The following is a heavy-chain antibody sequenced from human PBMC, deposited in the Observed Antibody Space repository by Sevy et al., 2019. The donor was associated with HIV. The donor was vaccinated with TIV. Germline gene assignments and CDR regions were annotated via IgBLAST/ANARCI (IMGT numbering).Heavy chain of an antibody. CDR1: GFTFSSYA. V-gene: IGHV3-23*01. Sequence: GGSLRLSCAASGFTFSSYAMSWVRQAPGKGLEWVSDISGSVGSTYYADSVKGRFTISRDNSKNTLYLQMNSLRAEDTAVYYCAGIFGDLFDYWGQGTLVTVSS. CDR3: AGIFGDLFDY. D-gene: IGHD3-3*01. J-gene: IGHJ4*02. CDR2: ISGSVGST.